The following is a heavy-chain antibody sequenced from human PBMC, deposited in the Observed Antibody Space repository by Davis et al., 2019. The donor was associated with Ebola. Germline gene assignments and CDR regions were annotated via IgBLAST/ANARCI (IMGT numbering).Heavy chain of an antibody. J-gene: IGHJ4*02. Sequence: PGGSLRLSCAASGFIFSSYAMHWVRQAPGKGLEWVAVTSYDGSNKHYADSVKGRFTISRDNSKNTLYLQMNSLRAEDTAVYYCARDHGYCSGGSCYSSYFDQWGQGTLVTVSS. CDR2: TSYDGSNK. CDR3: ARDHGYCSGGSCYSSYFDQ. D-gene: IGHD2-15*01. CDR1: GFIFSSYA. V-gene: IGHV3-30-3*01.